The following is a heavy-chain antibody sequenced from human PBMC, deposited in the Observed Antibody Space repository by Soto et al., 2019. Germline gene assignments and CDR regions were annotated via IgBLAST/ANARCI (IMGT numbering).Heavy chain of an antibody. J-gene: IGHJ6*01. D-gene: IGHD2-2*01. CDR1: GFSLNSNGMC. CDR3: ARTSALPRGYQHGMDG. Sequence: SGPTLVNPTQTLTLTCTFSGFSLNSNGMCVNWIRQPPGKALEWLALIDWDDDNYYSTSLKTRLTISRDTSKNQVVLTMTNMDPVDTATYYCARTSALPRGYQHGMDGWGKGTTVTVSS. CDR2: IDWDDDN. V-gene: IGHV2-70*13.